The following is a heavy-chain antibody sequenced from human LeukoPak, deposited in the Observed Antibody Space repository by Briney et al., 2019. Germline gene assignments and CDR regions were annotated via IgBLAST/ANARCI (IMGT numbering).Heavy chain of an antibody. J-gene: IGHJ4*02. CDR1: GFTFSSYW. V-gene: IGHV3-7*01. CDR3: ARDREDRWFGELLIDY. D-gene: IGHD3-10*01. Sequence: GGSLRLSCAASGFTFSSYWMSWVRQAPGKGLEWVANIKKDGSEKYYVDSVKGRFTISRDNAKNSLYLQMNSLRAEDTAVYYCARDREDRWFGELLIDYWGQGTLVTVSS. CDR2: IKKDGSEK.